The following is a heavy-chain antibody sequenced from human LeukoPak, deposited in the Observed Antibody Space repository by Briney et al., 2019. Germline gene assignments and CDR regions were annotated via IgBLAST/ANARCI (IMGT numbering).Heavy chain of an antibody. J-gene: IGHJ5*02. CDR1: GGSISSGGYS. CDR3: AREGVHGYSNYVVWFDP. Sequence: PSQTLSLTCAVSGGSISSGGYSWSWIRQPPGKGLEWIGYIYYSGSTYYNPSLKSRVTISVDTSKNQFSLKLSSVTAADTAVYYCAREGVHGYSNYVVWFDPWGQGTLVTVSS. CDR2: IYYSGST. V-gene: IGHV4-30-4*08. D-gene: IGHD4-11*01.